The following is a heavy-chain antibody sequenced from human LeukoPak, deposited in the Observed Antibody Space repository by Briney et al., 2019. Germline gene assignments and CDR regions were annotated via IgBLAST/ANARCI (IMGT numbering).Heavy chain of an antibody. J-gene: IGHJ5*02. D-gene: IGHD6-19*01. CDR2: INHSGST. Sequence: PSETLSLTCAVYGGSFSGYYWSWIRQPPGKGLEWIGEINHSGSTNYNPSLKSRVTISVDTSKNQFSLKLSSVTAADTAVYYCATSYSSGWHNWFDPWGQGTLVTVSS. CDR3: ATSYSSGWHNWFDP. CDR1: GGSFSGYY. V-gene: IGHV4-34*01.